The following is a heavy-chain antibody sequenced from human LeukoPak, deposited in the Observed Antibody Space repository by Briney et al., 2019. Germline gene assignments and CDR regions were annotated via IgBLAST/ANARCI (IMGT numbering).Heavy chain of an antibody. D-gene: IGHD5-18*01. J-gene: IGHJ4*02. CDR3: ARGGYSYGYSDY. V-gene: IGHV4-34*01. CDR2: INHSGSS. Sequence: SETLSLTCAVYGGSFSGYYWSWIRQPPGKGLEWIGEINHSGSSNYNPSLKSRVTISVDTSKNQFSLKLSSVTAADTAVYYCARGGYSYGYSDYWGQGTLVTVSS. CDR1: GGSFSGYY.